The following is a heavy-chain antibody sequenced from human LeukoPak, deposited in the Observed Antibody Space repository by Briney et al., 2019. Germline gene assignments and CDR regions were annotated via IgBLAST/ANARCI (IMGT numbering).Heavy chain of an antibody. CDR3: ARGIVVVPAAILGTFDY. Sequence: SVKVSCKASGGTFSSYAISWVRQAPGQGLEWMGGIIPIFGTANYAQKFQGRVTITADESTSTAYMELSGLRSEDTAVYYCARGIVVVPAAILGTFDYWGQGTLVTVSS. V-gene: IGHV1-69*13. CDR2: IIPIFGTA. J-gene: IGHJ4*02. D-gene: IGHD2-2*02. CDR1: GGTFSSYA.